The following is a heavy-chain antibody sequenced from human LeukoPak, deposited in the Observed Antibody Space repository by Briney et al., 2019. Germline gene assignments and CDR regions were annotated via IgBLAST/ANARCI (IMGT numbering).Heavy chain of an antibody. CDR3: ARTRGYCSGGSCHTVAFDY. CDR2: IYYSGST. D-gene: IGHD2-15*01. Sequence: SETLSVTCTVSGGSISSCYWSWIRQPPGKGLEWIGYIYYSGSTNYNPSLKSRVTISVDTSKNQFSLKLSSVTAADTAVYYCARTRGYCSGGSCHTVAFDYWGQGTLVTVSS. V-gene: IGHV4-59*01. J-gene: IGHJ4*02. CDR1: GGSISSCY.